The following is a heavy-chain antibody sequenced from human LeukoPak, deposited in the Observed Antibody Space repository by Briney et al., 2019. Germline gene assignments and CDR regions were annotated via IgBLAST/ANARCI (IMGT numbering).Heavy chain of an antibody. CDR1: GGTFSSYA. D-gene: IGHD2-21*02. CDR3: ARGGSRVVTYGNFDY. J-gene: IGHJ4*02. CDR2: ISTYSGNT. Sequence: ASVKVSCKASGGTFSSYAIGWVRQAPGQGLEWMGWISTYSGNTNYAQKLQGRITMTTETSTSTAYMELRSLRSDDTAVYYCARGGSRVVTYGNFDYWGQGTLVTVSS. V-gene: IGHV1-18*01.